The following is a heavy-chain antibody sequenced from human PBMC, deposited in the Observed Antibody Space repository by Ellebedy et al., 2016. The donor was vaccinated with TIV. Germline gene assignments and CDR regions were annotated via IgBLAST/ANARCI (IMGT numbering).Heavy chain of an antibody. V-gene: IGHV3-33*08. J-gene: IGHJ6*02. CDR1: RFSFSSYG. D-gene: IGHD2-21*02. CDR3: ARNRGYCGGDCYSSLDGMDV. Sequence: PGGSLRLSCTASRFSFSSYGMHWVRQAPGKGLEWVAVIWYDGSIKYHADSVKGRFTISRANSNNTLYRQMNSLRAEDTAVYYCARNRGYCGGDCYSSLDGMDVWGQGTTVTVSS. CDR2: IWYDGSIK.